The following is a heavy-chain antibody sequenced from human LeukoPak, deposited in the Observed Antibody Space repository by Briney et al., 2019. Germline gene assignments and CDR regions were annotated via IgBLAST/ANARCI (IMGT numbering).Heavy chain of an antibody. J-gene: IGHJ4*02. CDR2: ISNNGGYT. CDR3: AIPDDYGDSPLSY. D-gene: IGHD4-17*01. CDR1: GFTFSSSA. V-gene: IGHV3-23*01. Sequence: GGSLRLSCAASGFTFSSSAMSWVRQAPGKGLEWVSAISNNGGYTYYADSVQGRFTISRDNSKNTLYLQMNSLRAEDTAVYYCAIPDDYGDSPLSYWGQGTLVTVSS.